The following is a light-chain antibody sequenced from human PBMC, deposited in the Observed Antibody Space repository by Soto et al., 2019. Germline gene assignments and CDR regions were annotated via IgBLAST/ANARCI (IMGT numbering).Light chain of an antibody. CDR1: SSNIGAGYD. V-gene: IGLV1-40*01. J-gene: IGLJ3*02. CDR2: GNS. CDR3: QSYDSSLGGSV. Sequence: QSVLTQPPSVSGAPGQRVTISCTGSSSNIGAGYDVHWYQQLPGTAPKLLIYGNSNRPSGVPDRFSGSKSGTSASLAITGLQAEEGADYYCQSYDSSLGGSVFGGGTKRTVL.